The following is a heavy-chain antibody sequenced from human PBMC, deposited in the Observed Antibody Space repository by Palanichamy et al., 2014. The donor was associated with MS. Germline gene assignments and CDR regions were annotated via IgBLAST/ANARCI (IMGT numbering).Heavy chain of an antibody. V-gene: IGHV4-59*01. Sequence: QVRAAGVGPRTGEAFRRPCPSPALSLVAPSVVTIGAGSGSPHGKGLEWIGYIYYSGSTNYNPSLKSRVTISVDASKNQFSLKLSSVTAADTAVYYCAREIGAFDIWGQGTMVTVSS. D-gene: IGHD2-21*01. CDR3: AREIGAFDI. CDR2: IYYSGST. J-gene: IGHJ3*02. CDR1: VAPSVVT.